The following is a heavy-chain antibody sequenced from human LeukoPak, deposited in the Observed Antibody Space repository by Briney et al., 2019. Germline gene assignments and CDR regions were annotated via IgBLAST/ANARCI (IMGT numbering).Heavy chain of an antibody. CDR2: INSDGSST. CDR3: ARAPAWLVDYYYYYMDV. J-gene: IGHJ6*03. V-gene: IGHV3-74*01. CDR1: GFTFSSYW. Sequence: PGGSLRLSCAASGFTFSSYWMHWVRQAPGKGLGWVSRINSDGSSTSYADSVKGRFTISRDNAKNTLYLQMNSLRAEDTAVYYCARAPAWLVDYYYYYMDVWGKGTTVTVSS. D-gene: IGHD3-22*01.